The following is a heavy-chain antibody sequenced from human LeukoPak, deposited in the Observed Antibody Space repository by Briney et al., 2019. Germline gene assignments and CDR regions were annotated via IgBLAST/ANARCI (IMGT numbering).Heavy chain of an antibody. CDR1: GFTFSSYW. Sequence: GGSLRLSCAASGFTFSSYWMSWVRQAPGKGLERVANIKQDGSEKYYVDSVKGRFTISRDNAKNSLYLQMNSLRAEDTAVYYCARAPRYYGSGSVDYWGQGTLVTVSS. CDR2: IKQDGSEK. V-gene: IGHV3-7*01. CDR3: ARAPRYYGSGSVDY. D-gene: IGHD3-10*01. J-gene: IGHJ4*02.